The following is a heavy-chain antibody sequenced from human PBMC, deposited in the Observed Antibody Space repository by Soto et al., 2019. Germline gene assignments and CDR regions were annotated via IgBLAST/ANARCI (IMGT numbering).Heavy chain of an antibody. Sequence: GGSLRLSCAASGFTFTTYTMNWVRQAPGKGLEWVSSISAGGRSIYYADSLEGRSTVSRDNAKNSLYMQMNSLRADDTVVYFSPRSTPGKPFDIWGQGTMVTVSS. D-gene: IGHD3-10*01. CDR2: ISAGGRSI. CDR1: GFTFTTYT. V-gene: IGHV3-21*01. J-gene: IGHJ3*02. CDR3: PRSTPGKPFDI.